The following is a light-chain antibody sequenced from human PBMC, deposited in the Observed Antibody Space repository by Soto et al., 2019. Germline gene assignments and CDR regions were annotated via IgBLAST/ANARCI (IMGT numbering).Light chain of an antibody. CDR3: QVWDSSSDHPGVV. J-gene: IGLJ2*01. V-gene: IGLV3-21*04. Sequence: SYELTQPPSVSVAPGKTARITRGGNNIGSKSVHWYQQKPGQAPVLVIYYDSDRPSGIPERFSGSNSGNTATLTISRVEAGDEADYYCQVWDSSSDHPGVVFGGGTKLTVL. CDR2: YDS. CDR1: NIGSKS.